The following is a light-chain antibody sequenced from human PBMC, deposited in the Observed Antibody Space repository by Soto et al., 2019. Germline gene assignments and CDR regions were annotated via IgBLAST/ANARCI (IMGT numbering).Light chain of an antibody. J-gene: IGLJ2*01. CDR3: QAYDNSLSAVV. CDR1: SSNIGAGYA. V-gene: IGLV1-40*01. CDR2: GNN. Sequence: QSVLTQPPSVSGAPGQRVTISCTGGSSNIGAGYAVHWYRQIPGTAPKVLIFGNNNRASGVPDRFSGSKSGASASLAITGLQAEDEADCYCQAYDNSLSAVVFGGGTKVTVL.